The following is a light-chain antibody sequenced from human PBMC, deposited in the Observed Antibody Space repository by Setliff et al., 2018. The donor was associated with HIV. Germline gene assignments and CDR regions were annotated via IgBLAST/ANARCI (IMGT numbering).Light chain of an antibody. CDR1: SSDVGSYNL. Sequence: QSVLTQPASVSGSPGQSITISCTGTSSDVGSYNLVSWYQQHPGKAPKLMIYEVSKRPSGVSNRFSGSKSGNTASLTISGLQAEDEADYCCCSYAGSSTFYVFGTGTKVTVL. J-gene: IGLJ1*01. V-gene: IGLV2-23*02. CDR3: CSYAGSSTFYV. CDR2: EVS.